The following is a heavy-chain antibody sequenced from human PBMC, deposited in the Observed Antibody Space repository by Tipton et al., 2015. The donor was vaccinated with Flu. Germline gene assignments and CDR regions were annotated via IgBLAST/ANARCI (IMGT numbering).Heavy chain of an antibody. J-gene: IGHJ4*02. Sequence: TLSLTCAVYGDSFSGFFWSWIRQPPGEGLEYIGEIDHSGATTYNPSLKSRVTISIDTSKNQFSLRLNSVTAADTAVYYCARHLIGSPWAAHDHWGQGTLVTVSS. V-gene: IGHV4-34*01. CDR2: IDHSGAT. CDR1: GDSFSGFF. CDR3: ARHLIGSPWAAHDH. D-gene: IGHD1-20*01.